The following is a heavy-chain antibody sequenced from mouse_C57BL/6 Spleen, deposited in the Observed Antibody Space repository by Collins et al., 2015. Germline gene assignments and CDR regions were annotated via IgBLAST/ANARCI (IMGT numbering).Heavy chain of an antibody. CDR3: ARYGNYVGLYAMDY. CDR2: IWSGGST. Sequence: QVQLKQSGPGLVQPSQSLSITCTVSGFSLTSYGVHWVRQSPGKGLEWLGVIWSGGSTDYNAAFISRLSISKDNSKSQVFFKMNSLQANDTAIYYCARYGNYVGLYAMDYWGQGTSVTVSS. D-gene: IGHD2-1*01. V-gene: IGHV2-2*02. J-gene: IGHJ4*01. CDR1: GFSLTSYG.